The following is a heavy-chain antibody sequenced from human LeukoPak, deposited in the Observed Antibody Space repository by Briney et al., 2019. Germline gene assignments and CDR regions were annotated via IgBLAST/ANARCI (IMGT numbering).Heavy chain of an antibody. J-gene: IGHJ4*02. V-gene: IGHV3-23*01. D-gene: IGHD6-19*01. CDR3: ARGWGSSGWYDY. CDR2: ISGSGGST. CDR1: GFTVSSNY. Sequence: GGSLRLSCAASGFTVSSNYMSWVRQAPGKGLEWVSGISGSGGSTYYADSVKGRFTISRDNSKNTLYLQMNTLRVEDTAVYYCARGWGSSGWYDYWGQGALVTVSS.